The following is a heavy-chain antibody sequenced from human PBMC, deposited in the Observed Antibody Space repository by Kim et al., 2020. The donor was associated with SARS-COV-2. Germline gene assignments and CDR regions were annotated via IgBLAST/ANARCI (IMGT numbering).Heavy chain of an antibody. D-gene: IGHD1-26*01. CDR2: IYYSGST. V-gene: IGHV4-59*13. CDR3: ARGQWELPHRYYFDY. Sequence: SETLSLTCTVSGGSISSYYWSWIRQPPGKGLEWVGYIYYSGSTNYNPSLKSRVTISVDTSKNQFSLKLSSVTAADTAVYYCARGQWELPHRYYFDYWGQGTLVTVSS. J-gene: IGHJ4*02. CDR1: GGSISSYY.